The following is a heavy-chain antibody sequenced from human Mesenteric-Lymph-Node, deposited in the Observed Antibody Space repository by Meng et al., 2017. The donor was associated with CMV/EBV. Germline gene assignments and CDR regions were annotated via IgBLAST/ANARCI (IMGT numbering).Heavy chain of an antibody. Sequence: QVQVHQWGSGLFKPSEALSVTVAVYGGSFSGYYWNWIRQSPEKGLEWIGEINHSGSTTYNPSFTSRIIISVDTSTNQISLNMSSVTAADTAVYYCARGSSYDILTGYFDYWGQGALVTVSS. V-gene: IGHV4-34*01. D-gene: IGHD3-9*01. J-gene: IGHJ4*02. CDR3: ARGSSYDILTGYFDY. CDR2: INHSGST. CDR1: GGSFSGYY.